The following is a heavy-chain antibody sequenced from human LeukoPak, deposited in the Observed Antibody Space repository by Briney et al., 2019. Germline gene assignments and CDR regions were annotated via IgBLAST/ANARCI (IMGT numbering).Heavy chain of an antibody. CDR1: GFIFDTYG. Sequence: GSLRLSCAASGFIFDTYGMLWVRQAPGKGLEWVAVIAYDGSNKVYADSVKGRFTISRDNSKNTLYLQMNNLRGEDTAVYYCAKEKAIATINYGLDVWGQGTTVTVSS. J-gene: IGHJ6*02. D-gene: IGHD1-1*01. CDR3: AKEKAIATINYGLDV. CDR2: IAYDGSNK. V-gene: IGHV3-30*18.